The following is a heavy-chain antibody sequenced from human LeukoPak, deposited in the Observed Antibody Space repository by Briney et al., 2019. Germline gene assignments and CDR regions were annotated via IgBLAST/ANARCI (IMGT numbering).Heavy chain of an antibody. CDR2: IKSKTDGGTT. D-gene: IGHD3-10*01. CDR3: TTQRSRITMVRGVIRSDH. J-gene: IGHJ4*02. Sequence: PGGSLRLSCAASGFTFSSAWMSWVRQGPGKGLEWVGRIKSKTDGGTTDYAAPAKGRFTISRDDSKNTLYLQMNSLKTEDTAVYYCTTQRSRITMVRGVIRSDHWGQGTLVTVSS. V-gene: IGHV3-15*01. CDR1: GFTFSSAW.